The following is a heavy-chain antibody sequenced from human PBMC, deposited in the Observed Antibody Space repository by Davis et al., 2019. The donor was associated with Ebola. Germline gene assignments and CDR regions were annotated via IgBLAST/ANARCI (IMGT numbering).Heavy chain of an antibody. CDR2: ISHDGNNE. CDR1: RFTFSLFA. D-gene: IGHD4-11*01. J-gene: IGHJ4*02. Sequence: GGSLRLSCAASRFTFSLFAMHWVRQAPGKGLEWVALISHDGNNEYYADSVKGRFTISRDNSKNTLYLQMSSLTSEDTAVYFCARLDYSGHYFDYWGQGTLVTVSS. V-gene: IGHV3-30*04. CDR3: ARLDYSGHYFDY.